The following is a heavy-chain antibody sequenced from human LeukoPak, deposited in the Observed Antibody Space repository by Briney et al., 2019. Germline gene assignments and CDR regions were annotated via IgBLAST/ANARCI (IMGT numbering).Heavy chain of an antibody. CDR1: GSTLTELS. V-gene: IGHV1-24*01. CDR3: ATDLGYCSGGSCYSNY. J-gene: IGHJ4*02. Sequence: ASVKVSCKVSGSTLTELSMHWVRQAPGKGLEWMGGFDPEDGETIYTQKFQGRVTMTEDTSTDTAYMELSSLRSEDTAVYYCATDLGYCSGGSCYSNYWGQGTLVTVSS. CDR2: FDPEDGET. D-gene: IGHD2-15*01.